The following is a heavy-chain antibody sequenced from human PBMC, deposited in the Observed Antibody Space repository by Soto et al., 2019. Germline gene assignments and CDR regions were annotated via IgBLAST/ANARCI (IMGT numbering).Heavy chain of an antibody. CDR1: GDSFNSYW. D-gene: IGHD6-13*01. V-gene: IGHV5-51*01. Sequence: GESLKISYRGSGDSFNSYWIGWVRQMPGKVLEWMGIIFPSGSDTRYSPSFRGQVTISVDRSISTAYLQWNSLKASDSATYYCARRVGSSWRYFDHWGQGALVTVSS. CDR2: IFPSGSDT. CDR3: ARRVGSSWRYFDH. J-gene: IGHJ4*02.